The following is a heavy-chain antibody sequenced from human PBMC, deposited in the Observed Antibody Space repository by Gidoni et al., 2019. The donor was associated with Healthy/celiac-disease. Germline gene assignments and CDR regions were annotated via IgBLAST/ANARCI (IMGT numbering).Heavy chain of an antibody. D-gene: IGHD5-18*01. Sequence: QITLKESGPTLVKPTQTLPLTCTFPGFSLSTSGVGVGWSRQPPGKALEWLALIYWNDDKRYSPPLKSRLTITKDTSKNQVVLTMTNMDPVDTATYYCAHRLRGYSYRRYYYYYGMDVWGQGTTVTVSS. CDR2: IYWNDDK. CDR3: AHRLRGYSYRRYYYYYGMDV. V-gene: IGHV2-5*01. J-gene: IGHJ6*02. CDR1: GFSLSTSGVG.